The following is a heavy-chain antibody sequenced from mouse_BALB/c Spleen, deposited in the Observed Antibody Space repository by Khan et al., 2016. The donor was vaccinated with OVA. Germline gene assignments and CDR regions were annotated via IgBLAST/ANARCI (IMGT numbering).Heavy chain of an antibody. CDR2: INPSSGYT. Sequence: QVQLKQSGAELANPGASVKMSCKASGYTFTSYWMHWVKQRPGQGLEWIGYINPSSGYTEYNQNFRDKATLTVDKSSSTAYMQLSSLTSEDSAVYYCARDRIDYWGQGTTLTVSS. J-gene: IGHJ2*01. V-gene: IGHV1-7*01. CDR1: GYTFTSYW. CDR3: ARDRIDY.